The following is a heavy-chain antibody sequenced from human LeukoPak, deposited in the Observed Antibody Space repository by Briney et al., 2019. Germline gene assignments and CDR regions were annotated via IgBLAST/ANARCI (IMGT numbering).Heavy chain of an antibody. CDR2: IYSAGGK. Sequence: GGSLRLSCAASGFIVSSNYMTWVRPAPGEGLEWVSGIYSAGGKSSVYSVKVRFAISIDNSKNTLYLQMNSLRAGDTAVYYCLTLSSRTGPVGWGQGTLVTVSS. D-gene: IGHD1-26*01. CDR1: GFIVSSNY. CDR3: LTLSSRTGPVG. J-gene: IGHJ4*02. V-gene: IGHV3-53*01.